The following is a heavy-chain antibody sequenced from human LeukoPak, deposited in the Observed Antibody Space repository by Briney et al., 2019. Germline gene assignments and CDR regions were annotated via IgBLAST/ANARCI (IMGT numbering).Heavy chain of an antibody. CDR2: ISAGGGSAGSGPT. CDR1: GFTFSSYT. CDR3: AVPQWELLN. V-gene: IGHV3-23*01. D-gene: IGHD1-26*01. J-gene: IGHJ4*02. Sequence: SGGSLGLSCVASGFTFSSYTMSWVRQAPGKGLEWVSAISAGGGSAGSGPTYYADSVKGRFTISRDNSKNTLYLQMNSLRGDDTAVYFCAVPQWELLNWGQGTLVTVSS.